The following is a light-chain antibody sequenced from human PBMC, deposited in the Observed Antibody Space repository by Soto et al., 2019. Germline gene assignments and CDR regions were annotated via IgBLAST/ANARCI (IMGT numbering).Light chain of an antibody. V-gene: IGKV3-20*01. CDR1: ETVATN. Sequence: VMTQSPATLSVSPGERATLSCWASETVATNLAWYQQKPGQAPRLLISGASNRATGIPDRFSGSGSGTDFTLTISRLEPEDSAVYYCQQYGSSRTFGQGTKVDIK. CDR3: QQYGSSRT. CDR2: GAS. J-gene: IGKJ1*01.